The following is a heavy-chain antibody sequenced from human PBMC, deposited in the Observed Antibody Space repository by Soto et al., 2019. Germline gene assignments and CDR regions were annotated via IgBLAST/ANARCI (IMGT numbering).Heavy chain of an antibody. CDR2: ISSTTNYI. CDR1: GFTFTRYS. CDR3: ARESEDLTSNFDY. V-gene: IGHV3-21*01. J-gene: IGHJ4*02. Sequence: EVQLVESGGGLVKPGGSLRLSCAASGFTFTRYSMNWVRQAPGKGLEWVSSISSTTNYIYYGDSMKGRFTISRENAKKSLYREMNSLRAEDTAVYYCARESEDLTSNFDYWGQGTLVTVSS.